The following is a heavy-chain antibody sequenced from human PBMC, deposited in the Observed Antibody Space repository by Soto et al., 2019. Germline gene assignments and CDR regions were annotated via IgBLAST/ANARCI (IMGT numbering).Heavy chain of an antibody. CDR3: PIGGDYDLRSSQPPPIGV. D-gene: IGHD3-3*01. CDR2: LSYTGSS. CDR1: GGSISDFY. Sequence: SETLSLTCNVSGGSISDFYWSWIRQSPGKRLEWLGYLSYTGSSNYNPALKSRLTISLDTSKTQFSLKFGTETAADTAVSYCPIGGDYDLRSSQPPPIGVWGRVPTVAVSS. J-gene: IGHJ6*02. V-gene: IGHV4-59*01.